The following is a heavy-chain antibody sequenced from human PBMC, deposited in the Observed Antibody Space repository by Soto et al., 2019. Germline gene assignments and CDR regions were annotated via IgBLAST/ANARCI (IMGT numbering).Heavy chain of an antibody. J-gene: IGHJ4*02. CDR3: AAVRGRRGSLSFDY. CDR2: VEVENDDR. D-gene: IGHD3-10*01. CDR1: GITFSALH. Sequence: EVLLQQSGAEAREPGGVVKMSCAVSGITFSALHMHWVKQAPGKGLEWVGLVEVENDDRLYAEKYRCRLNINTDTSRHTSYMELTSLTSDDTAIYFCAAVRGRRGSLSFDYWGQGPPVTVSA. V-gene: IGHV1-69-2*01.